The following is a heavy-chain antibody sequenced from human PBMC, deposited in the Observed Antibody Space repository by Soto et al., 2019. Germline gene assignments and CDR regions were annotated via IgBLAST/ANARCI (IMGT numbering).Heavy chain of an antibody. CDR3: ADQAPYSDSCYVFDH. D-gene: IGHD5-18*01. CDR1: GFTFSSYG. CDR2: ISGSGDST. J-gene: IGHJ4*02. V-gene: IGHV3-23*01. Sequence: EMQLLESGGGLVQPGGSLRLSCAASGFTFSSYGINWVRQAPGKGLEWVSGISGSGDSTHYADSVKGRFTISRANSKSTLILQMTRLSVDDSVLCYCADQAPYSDSCYVFDHWGQGTLVTVSS.